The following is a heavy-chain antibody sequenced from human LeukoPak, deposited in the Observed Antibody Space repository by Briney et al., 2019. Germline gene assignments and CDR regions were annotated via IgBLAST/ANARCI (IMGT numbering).Heavy chain of an antibody. V-gene: IGHV3-33*06. Sequence: GGSLRLSCAASGFTFNTHGMHWVRQAPGKGLEWLAAIWFDGSVKHYSDAVKGRFTISRDNSLNTLYLQMNSLRVEDTAIYYCAKDTAIQLLEPAFWGQGTLVTVSS. CDR1: GFTFNTHG. CDR2: IWFDGSVK. CDR3: AKDTAIQLLEPAF. D-gene: IGHD3-3*01. J-gene: IGHJ4*02.